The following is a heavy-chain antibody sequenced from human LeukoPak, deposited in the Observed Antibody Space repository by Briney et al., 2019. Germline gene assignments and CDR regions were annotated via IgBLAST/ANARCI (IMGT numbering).Heavy chain of an antibody. CDR3: ARPAVVITPPDY. D-gene: IGHD3-22*01. CDR1: GFTVSSNY. CDR2: IYSGGST. J-gene: IGHJ4*02. V-gene: IGHV3-66*04. Sequence: GGSLRLSCAASGFTVSSNYMSWVRQAPGKGLEWVSVIYSGGSTYYADSVKGRFTISRDNSKNTLYLQMNSLRAEDTAVYYCARPAVVITPPDYWGQGTLVTVSS.